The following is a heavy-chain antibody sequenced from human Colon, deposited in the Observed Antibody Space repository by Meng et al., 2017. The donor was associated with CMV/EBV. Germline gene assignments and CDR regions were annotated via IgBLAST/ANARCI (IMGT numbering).Heavy chain of an antibody. D-gene: IGHD3-3*01. CDR3: VREFFLDY. CDR2: IYSGGST. Sequence: GESLKISCSVSGFSVNDKSMTWVRQAPGMGLEWISVIYSGGSTNYAASVKGRFTISRDISKNTLYLQMNSLTAGDTAVYYCVREFFLDYWGLGTLVTVSS. CDR1: GFSVNDKS. J-gene: IGHJ4*02. V-gene: IGHV3-66*02.